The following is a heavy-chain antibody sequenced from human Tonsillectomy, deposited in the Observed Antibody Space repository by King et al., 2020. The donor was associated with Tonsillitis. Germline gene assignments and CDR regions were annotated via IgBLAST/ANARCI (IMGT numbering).Heavy chain of an antibody. CDR3: AKDYDFWSGYYRYYYYYGMDV. V-gene: IGHV3-30*18. CDR1: GFTFSSYG. Sequence: QLVQSGGGVVQPGRSLRLSCAASGFTFSSYGMHWVRQAPGKGLEWVAVISYDGRNKYYADSVKGRFTISRDNSKNTLYLQMNSLRAEDTAVYYCAKDYDFWSGYYRYYYYYGMDVWGQGTTVTVSS. D-gene: IGHD3-3*01. J-gene: IGHJ6*02. CDR2: ISYDGRNK.